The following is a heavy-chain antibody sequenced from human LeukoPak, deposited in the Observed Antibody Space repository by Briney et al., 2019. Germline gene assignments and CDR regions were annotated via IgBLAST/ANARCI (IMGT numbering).Heavy chain of an antibody. CDR3: ARVTRGVTTPYFDY. J-gene: IGHJ4*02. D-gene: IGHD4-17*01. Sequence: GGSLRLSCAASGFTFSSYAMHWVRQAPGKGLEWVAVISYDGSNKYYADSVRGRFTISRDNSKNTLYLQMNSLRAEDTAVYYCARVTRGVTTPYFDYWGQGTLVTVSS. V-gene: IGHV3-30-3*01. CDR2: ISYDGSNK. CDR1: GFTFSSYA.